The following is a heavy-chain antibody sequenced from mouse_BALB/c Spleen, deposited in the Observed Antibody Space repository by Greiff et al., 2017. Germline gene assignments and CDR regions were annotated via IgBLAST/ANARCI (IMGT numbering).Heavy chain of an antibody. J-gene: IGHJ4*01. V-gene: IGHV14-1*02. CDR3: ARYYYGSSYYAMDY. D-gene: IGHD1-1*01. CDR1: GFNIKDYY. CDR2: IDPENGNT. Sequence: VQLKESGAELVRPGALVKLSCKASGFNIKDYYMHWVKQRPEQGLEWIGWIDPENGNTIYDPKFQGKASITADTSSNTAYLQLSSLTSEDTAVYYGARYYYGSSYYAMDYWGQGTSVTVSS.